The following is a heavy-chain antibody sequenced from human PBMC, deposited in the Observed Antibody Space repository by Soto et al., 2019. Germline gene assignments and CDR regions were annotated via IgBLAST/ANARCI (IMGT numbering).Heavy chain of an antibody. D-gene: IGHD5-18*01. CDR2: IFPSGMP. V-gene: IGHV4-30-2*01. J-gene: IGHJ4*02. Sequence: SETLSLTCTVSGGAISNAAYSWSWIRQPPGKGLEWIGYIFPSGMPFYNPSLRSRVTISIDRSNDQFSLNLKSVTAADTAVYYCARERGGYGLFDSWGQGPLVTVSS. CDR3: ARERGGYGLFDS. CDR1: GGAISNAAYS.